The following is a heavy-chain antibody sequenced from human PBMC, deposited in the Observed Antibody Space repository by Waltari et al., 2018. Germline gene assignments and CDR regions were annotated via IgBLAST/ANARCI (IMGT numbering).Heavy chain of an antibody. V-gene: IGHV4-61*02. J-gene: IGHJ4*02. Sequence: QVQLQESGPGLVKPSQTLSLTCTVSGGSIDSGSYYWSWIRQPAGKGLEWIGRIYTSGSTNYNPSLKSRVTISVDTSKNQFSLKLSSVTAADTAVYYCARDAGLGIAAAVPFDYWGQGTLVTVSS. CDR3: ARDAGLGIAAAVPFDY. CDR1: GGSIDSGSYY. CDR2: IYTSGST. D-gene: IGHD6-13*01.